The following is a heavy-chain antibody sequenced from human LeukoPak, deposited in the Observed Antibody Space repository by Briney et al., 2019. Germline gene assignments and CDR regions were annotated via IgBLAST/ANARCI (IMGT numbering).Heavy chain of an antibody. Sequence: SVKVSCKASGGTFSSFGLSWVRQAPGQGLEWMGGIIPIFGTTQYAQKFQGRVTITADKSTSTAYVELSSLRFEDTALYYCARDRAQYYWGERRNDAFDIWGQGTMVTVSS. CDR1: GGTFSSFG. CDR2: IIPIFGTT. D-gene: IGHD3-10*01. CDR3: ARDRAQYYWGERRNDAFDI. V-gene: IGHV1-69*06. J-gene: IGHJ3*02.